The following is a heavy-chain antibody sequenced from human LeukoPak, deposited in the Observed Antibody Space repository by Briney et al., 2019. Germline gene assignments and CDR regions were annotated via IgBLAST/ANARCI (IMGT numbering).Heavy chain of an antibody. Sequence: GGSLRLSCAASGFSISNYWMTWVRQAPGKGLEWVSYISSSGSTIYYADSVKGRFTISRDNSKKTLYLQMNSLRAEDTAVYYCAKDDVPSNWGALGLFDYWGQGTLVTVSS. V-gene: IGHV3-48*01. CDR1: GFSISNYW. J-gene: IGHJ4*02. CDR2: ISSSGSTI. D-gene: IGHD7-27*01. CDR3: AKDDVPSNWGALGLFDY.